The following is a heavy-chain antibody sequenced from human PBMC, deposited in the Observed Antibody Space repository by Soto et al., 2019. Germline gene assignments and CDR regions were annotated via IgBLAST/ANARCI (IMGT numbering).Heavy chain of an antibody. CDR1: GFTFSSYS. D-gene: IGHD2-21*02. CDR2: ISSSSSYI. Sequence: PGGSLRLSCAASGFTFSSYSMNWVRQAPGKGLEWVSSISSSSSYIYYADSVKGRFTISRDNAKNSLYLQMNSLRAEDTAVYYCARERVVVVTAITYASAFDIRGQGTMVTVSS. J-gene: IGHJ3*02. V-gene: IGHV3-21*01. CDR3: ARERVVVVTAITYASAFDI.